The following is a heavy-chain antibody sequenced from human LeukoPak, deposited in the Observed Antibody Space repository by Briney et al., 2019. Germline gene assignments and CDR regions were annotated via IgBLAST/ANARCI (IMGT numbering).Heavy chain of an antibody. V-gene: IGHV3-23*01. CDR2: ISGSGVST. D-gene: IGHD2/OR15-2a*01. J-gene: IGHJ4*02. Sequence: GGSLILSCAASDFTFSSYGMTWVRQAPGKGLEWVSGISGSGVSTYYADSVKGRFTISRDNSKNTLYLHMNSLRVEDTAVYYCAKNSAGHDYSGQGTLVTVSS. CDR1: DFTFSSYG. CDR3: AKNSAGHDY.